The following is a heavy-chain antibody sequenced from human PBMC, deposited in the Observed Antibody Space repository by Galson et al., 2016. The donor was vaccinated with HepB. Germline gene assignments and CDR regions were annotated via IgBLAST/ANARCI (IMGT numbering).Heavy chain of an antibody. CDR3: VRVVNGSYYT. CDR2: IYSGGST. D-gene: IGHD1-26*01. CDR1: GFTVSTNY. V-gene: IGHV3-53*05. J-gene: IGHJ5*02. Sequence: SLRLSCAASGFTVSTNYMIWVRQAPGKGLEWVSSIYSGGSTYYADSVKGRFTTSKDFSKSTLYLQMSSLRVEDTAVYYCVRVVNGSYYTWGQGTLVTVSS.